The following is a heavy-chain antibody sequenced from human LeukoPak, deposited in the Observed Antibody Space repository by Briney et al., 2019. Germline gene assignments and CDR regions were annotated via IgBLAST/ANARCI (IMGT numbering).Heavy chain of an antibody. J-gene: IGHJ4*02. Sequence: PSETLSLTCAVYGGSFSGYYWSWLRQPPGKGLEWLGEINHSGSTNYNPSLKRRVTLSVDTSKNQFSLKLSSVTAADTAVYYCARLNSSCYYFIYWGQGTLATVPS. CDR2: INHSGST. V-gene: IGHV4-34*01. CDR3: ARLNSSCYYFIY. D-gene: IGHD3-22*01. CDR1: GGSFSGYY.